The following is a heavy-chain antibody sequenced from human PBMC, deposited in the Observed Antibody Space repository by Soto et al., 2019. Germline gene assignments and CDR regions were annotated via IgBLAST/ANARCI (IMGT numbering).Heavy chain of an antibody. CDR2: VYYGGST. V-gene: IGHV4-61*08. D-gene: IGHD3-16*01. CDR3: ARIEMGELRSDY. CDR1: GASVATGEHY. J-gene: IGHJ4*02. Sequence: QLRLQESGPGLVRPSETLSLTCSVSGASVATGEHYWAWIRQPPGKGLGWFGSVYYGGSTNYGPSHKSPVLIPADTAKNELSLEVSAVTAADRGLYICARIEMGELRSDYVGEGMVVAVSP.